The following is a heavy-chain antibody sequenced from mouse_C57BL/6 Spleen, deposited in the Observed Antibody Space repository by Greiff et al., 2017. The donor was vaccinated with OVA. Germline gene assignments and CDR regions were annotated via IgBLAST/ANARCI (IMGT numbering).Heavy chain of an antibody. D-gene: IGHD2-4*01. V-gene: IGHV1-64*01. Sequence: VQLQQPGAELVKPGASVKLSCKASGYTFTSYWMHWVKQRPGQGLEWIGMIHPNSGSTNYNEKFKSKATLTVDKSSSTAYMQLSSLTSEDSAVYYCAREEDYDANYYAMDYWGQGTSVTVSS. CDR2: IHPNSGST. J-gene: IGHJ4*01. CDR1: GYTFTSYW. CDR3: AREEDYDANYYAMDY.